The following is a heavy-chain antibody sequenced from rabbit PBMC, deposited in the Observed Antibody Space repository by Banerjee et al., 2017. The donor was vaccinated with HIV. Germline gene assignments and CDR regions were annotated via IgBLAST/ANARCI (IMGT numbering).Heavy chain of an antibody. CDR2: IYAGGSDKT. D-gene: IGHD6-1*01. J-gene: IGHJ4*01. Sequence: VRQAPGKGLEWIACIYAGGSDKTAYASWAKGRFTISKTSSTTVTLQMTSLTAADTATYFCARESGSAGAGYALWGPGTLVTVS. V-gene: IGHV1S40*01. CDR3: ARESGSAGAGYAL.